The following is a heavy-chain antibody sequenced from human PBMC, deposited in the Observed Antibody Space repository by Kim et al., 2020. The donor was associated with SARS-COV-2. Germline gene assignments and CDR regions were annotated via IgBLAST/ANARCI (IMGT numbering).Heavy chain of an antibody. CDR2: FDPEDGET. V-gene: IGHV1-24*01. D-gene: IGHD3-10*01. Sequence: ASVKVSCKVSGYTLTELSMHWVRQAPGKGLEWMGGFDPEDGETIYAQKFQGRVTMTEDTSTDTAYMELSSLRSEDTAVYYCATTYISYGSGTTDWFDPWGQGTLVTVSS. CDR3: ATTYISYGSGTTDWFDP. J-gene: IGHJ5*02. CDR1: GYTLTELS.